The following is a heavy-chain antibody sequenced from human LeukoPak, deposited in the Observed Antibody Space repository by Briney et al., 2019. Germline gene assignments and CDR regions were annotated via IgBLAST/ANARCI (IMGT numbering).Heavy chain of an antibody. J-gene: IGHJ4*02. V-gene: IGHV3-7*01. CDR2: IKEEGTAK. D-gene: IGHD3-16*01. CDR1: GFTFSSYW. Sequence: AGGSLRLSCAASGFTFSSYWMSWVRQAPGKGLEWVANIKEEGTAKDYVDSVKGRFTISRDNAENSLFLQMNSQRAEDAAMYYCARGGTWGSFDYWGQGTLVTVSS. CDR3: ARGGTWGSFDY.